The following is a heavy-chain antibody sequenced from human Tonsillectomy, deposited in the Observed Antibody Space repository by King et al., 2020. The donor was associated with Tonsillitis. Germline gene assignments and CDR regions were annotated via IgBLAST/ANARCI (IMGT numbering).Heavy chain of an antibody. D-gene: IGHD4-17*01. Sequence: VQLVESGGGLVQPGGSLRLSCAASGFTFSSYSMNWVRQAPGKGLEWVSYISSSSSTIYYADSVKGRFTIFRDNAKNSLYLQMNSLRAGDTAVYYCARDAPYGDYANYYYYGMDVWGQGTTVTVSS. CDR3: ARDAPYGDYANYYYYGMDV. CDR2: ISSSSSTI. CDR1: GFTFSSYS. V-gene: IGHV3-48*01. J-gene: IGHJ6*02.